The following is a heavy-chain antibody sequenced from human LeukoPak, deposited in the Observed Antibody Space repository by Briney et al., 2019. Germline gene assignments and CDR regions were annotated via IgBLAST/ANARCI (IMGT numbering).Heavy chain of an antibody. CDR3: ARSPGYENY. D-gene: IGHD1-1*01. J-gene: IGHJ4*02. CDR1: RFTFSSYS. V-gene: IGHV3-48*04. CDR2: ISSSSGAI. Sequence: GGSLRLSCAASRFTFSSYSMNWVRQAPGKGLEWVSYISSSSGAIYYADSVKGRFTISRDNAKNSLYLQMNSLRAEDTAMYYCARSPGYENYWGQGTLVTVSS.